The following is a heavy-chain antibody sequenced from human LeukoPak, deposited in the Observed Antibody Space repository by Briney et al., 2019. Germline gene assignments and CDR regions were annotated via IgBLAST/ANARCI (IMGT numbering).Heavy chain of an antibody. V-gene: IGHV4-39*01. CDR1: GGSFSGYY. J-gene: IGHJ3*02. CDR3: ARPMTTSSDAFDI. Sequence: SETLSLTCAVYGGSFSGYYWGWIRQPPGKGLEWIGSIYYSGSTYYNPSLKSRVTISVDTSKNQFSLKLSSVTAADTAVYYCARPMTTSSDAFDIWGQGTMVTVSS. CDR2: IYYSGST. D-gene: IGHD4-11*01.